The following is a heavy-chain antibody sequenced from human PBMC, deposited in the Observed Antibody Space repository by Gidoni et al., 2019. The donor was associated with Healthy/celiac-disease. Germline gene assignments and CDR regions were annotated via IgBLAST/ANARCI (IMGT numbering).Heavy chain of an antibody. CDR2: IRSKAYGGTT. D-gene: IGHD2-2*01. J-gene: IGHJ4*02. CDR3: TRECRIVVVPAANGGDYFDY. CDR1: GFTVGDYA. Sequence: EVQLVESGGGLVQPGLSLRLSGTASGFTVGDYAMSWVRQAPGKGLEWVGFIRSKAYGGTTEYAASVKGRSTIARYDSKSNAYLQMNSLKTEDTAVYYCTRECRIVVVPAANGGDYFDYWGQGTLVTVSS. V-gene: IGHV3-49*04.